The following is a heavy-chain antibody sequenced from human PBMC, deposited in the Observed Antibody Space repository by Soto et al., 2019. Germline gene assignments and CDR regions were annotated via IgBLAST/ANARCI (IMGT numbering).Heavy chain of an antibody. CDR2: IKTKTDGGTT. CDR1: GFTFSNAW. D-gene: IGHD3-3*01. CDR3: TNALDDAFDI. J-gene: IGHJ3*02. V-gene: IGHV3-15*07. Sequence: EVQLVESGGGLVQPGGSLRLSCAASGFTFSNAWMNWVRQAPGKGLEWVGRIKTKTDGGTTDYAAPVKGRFTISRDDSKNTLYLQMNSLKTDDTALYYCTNALDDAFDIWGQGTMVTVSS.